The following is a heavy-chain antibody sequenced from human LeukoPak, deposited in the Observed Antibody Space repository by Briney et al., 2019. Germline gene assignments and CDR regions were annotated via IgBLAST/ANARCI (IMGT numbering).Heavy chain of an antibody. V-gene: IGHV4-30-2*03. D-gene: IGHD1-1*01. CDR3: ARRTKDWNEDINWFDP. Sequence: PSQTLSLTCTVSGGSISSGSYYWSWIRQPAGKGLEWIGSIYYSGSTYYNPSLKSRVTISVDTSKNQFSLKLSSVTAADTAVYYCARRTKDWNEDINWFDPWGQGTLVTVSS. J-gene: IGHJ5*02. CDR2: IYYSGST. CDR1: GGSISSGSYY.